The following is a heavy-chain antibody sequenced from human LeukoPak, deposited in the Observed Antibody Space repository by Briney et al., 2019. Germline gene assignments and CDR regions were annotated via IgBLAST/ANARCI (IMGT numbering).Heavy chain of an antibody. CDR2: INSDGSST. J-gene: IGHJ6*02. CDR1: GFTFSSYW. Sequence: GSLRLSCAASGFTFSSYWMHWVRQAPGKGLVWVSRINSDGSSTSYADSVKGRFTISRDNAKNTLYLQMNSLRAEDTAVYYCARGRYYYYGMDVWGQGTTVTVSS. V-gene: IGHV3-74*01. CDR3: ARGRYYYYGMDV.